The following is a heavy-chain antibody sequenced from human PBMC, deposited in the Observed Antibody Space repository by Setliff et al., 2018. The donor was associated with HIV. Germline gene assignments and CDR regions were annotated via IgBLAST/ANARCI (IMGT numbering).Heavy chain of an antibody. CDR1: GGSISDSRYY. CDR2: IYYSGST. CDR3: AAGLHYYDSTGYPLTFDY. V-gene: IGHV4-39*01. D-gene: IGHD3-22*01. J-gene: IGHJ4*02. Sequence: SETLSLTCTVSGGSISDSRYYWGWIRQPPGKGLEWIGNIYYSGSTYYNPSLKSRVTISVDTSKNQFSLKLSSVTAADTAVYYCAAGLHYYDSTGYPLTFDYWGQGALVTVSS.